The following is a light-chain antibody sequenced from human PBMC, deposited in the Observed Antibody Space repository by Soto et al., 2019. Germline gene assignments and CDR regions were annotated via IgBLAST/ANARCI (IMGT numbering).Light chain of an antibody. Sequence: QSALTQPASVSGSPGQSITISYTGTSSDVGSYNLVSWYQQHPGKAPKLMIYEVSKRPSGVSNRFSGSKSGNTASLTIYGLQAEDEADYYCCSYAGSSTYVFGTGTQLTVL. CDR3: CSYAGSSTYV. J-gene: IGLJ1*01. CDR1: SSDVGSYNL. V-gene: IGLV2-23*02. CDR2: EVS.